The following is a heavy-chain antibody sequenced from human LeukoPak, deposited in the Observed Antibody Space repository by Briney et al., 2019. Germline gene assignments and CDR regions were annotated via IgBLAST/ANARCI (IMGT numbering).Heavy chain of an antibody. D-gene: IGHD3-10*01. CDR2: MNPNSGNT. V-gene: IGHV1-8*01. Sequence: ASVKVSCKASGYTFTSYDINWVRQATGQGLEWMGWMNPNSGNTGYAQKFQGRVTMTRNTSISTVYMELSSLRSEDTAVYYCASGAWFGELLSTPWDYWGQGTLVTVSS. CDR1: GYTFTSYD. CDR3: ASGAWFGELLSTPWDY. J-gene: IGHJ4*02.